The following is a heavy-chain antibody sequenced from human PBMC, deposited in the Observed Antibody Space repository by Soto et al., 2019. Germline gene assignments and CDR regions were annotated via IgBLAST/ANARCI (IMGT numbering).Heavy chain of an antibody. Sequence: EVQLVESGGGLVQPGGSLRLSCAASGFTFSHYWMYWVRQAPGKGLVWVSRINSDGSVSSYADSVKGRLTISRDNVKNTLYLQMDSLRAEDTAVYYCARGDCVGGTCYSVVGSFYYYMDVWGKGTTVTVFS. D-gene: IGHD2-15*01. J-gene: IGHJ6*03. V-gene: IGHV3-74*01. CDR2: INSDGSVS. CDR1: GFTFSHYW. CDR3: ARGDCVGGTCYSVVGSFYYYMDV.